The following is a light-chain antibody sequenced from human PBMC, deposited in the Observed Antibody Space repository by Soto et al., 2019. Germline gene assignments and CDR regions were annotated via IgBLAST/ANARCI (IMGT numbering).Light chain of an antibody. CDR2: DAS. CDR1: QSVSSY. Sequence: IVLTQSPATLSLSPGERATLSCRASQSVSSYLAWYQQKPGQAPRLLLYDASNRATGIPARFSGSGSGTDFTLTTSSLEPEDFAVYYWQQRSNWPPYTFGQGTKLEIK. CDR3: QQRSNWPPYT. J-gene: IGKJ2*01. V-gene: IGKV3-11*01.